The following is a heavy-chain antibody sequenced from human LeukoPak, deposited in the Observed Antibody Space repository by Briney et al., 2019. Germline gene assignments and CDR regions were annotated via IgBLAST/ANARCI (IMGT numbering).Heavy chain of an antibody. D-gene: IGHD3-10*01. V-gene: IGHV3-53*01. J-gene: IGHJ4*02. CDR1: GFSVNNNY. CDR2: IDNFGNT. CDR3: AGGTYYGSGSRPGYLDY. Sequence: GGSLRLSCAASGFSVNNNYMNWVRQSPGQGLERVSTIDNFGNTDYADSVKVRFSISRDSSKNTAYLQMNSLRAEDTAMYFCAGGTYYGSGSRPGYLDYWGLGTLVTVSS.